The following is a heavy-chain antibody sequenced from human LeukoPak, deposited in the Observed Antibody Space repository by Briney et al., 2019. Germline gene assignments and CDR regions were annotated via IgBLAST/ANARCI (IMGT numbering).Heavy chain of an antibody. J-gene: IGHJ5*02. CDR1: GGSISSYY. Sequence: SETLSLTCTVSGGSISSYYWSWIRQPPGKGLEWIGYIYYSGSTNYNPSLKSRVTISVDTSKNQFSLKLSSVTAADTAVYYCAGSLAVLRFLPSGFDPWGQGTLVTVSS. D-gene: IGHD3-3*01. CDR2: IYYSGST. CDR3: AGSLAVLRFLPSGFDP. V-gene: IGHV4-59*01.